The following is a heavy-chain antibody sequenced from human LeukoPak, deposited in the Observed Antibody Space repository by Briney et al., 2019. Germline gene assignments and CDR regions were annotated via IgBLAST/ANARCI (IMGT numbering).Heavy chain of an antibody. CDR2: IKRDIDGGTT. J-gene: IGHJ4*02. CDR1: GFTFSNSW. V-gene: IGHV3-15*01. D-gene: IGHD2/OR15-2a*01. Sequence: GGSLRLSCAASGFTFSNSWMLWVRQAPGRGLEWVGRIKRDIDGGTTDYAAPVKGRFTITRDDSENTLYLQMNSLKTEDTAVYYCTTDLPRSTSCSYDYWGQGTQVTVSS. CDR3: TTDLPRSTSCSYDY.